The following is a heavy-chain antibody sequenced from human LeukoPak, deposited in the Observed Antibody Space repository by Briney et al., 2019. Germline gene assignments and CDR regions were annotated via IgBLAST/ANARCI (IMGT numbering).Heavy chain of an antibody. CDR1: GGTFSSYA. CDR3: ARSIGPYCSGGSCPPYYYGMDV. Sequence: ASVKVSCKASGGTFSSYAISWVRQAPGQGLEWMGRIIPILGIANYAQKFQGRVTITADKSTSTAYMELSSLRSEDTAVYYCARSIGPYCSGGSCPPYYYGMDVWGQGTTVTVSS. CDR2: IIPILGIA. V-gene: IGHV1-69*04. D-gene: IGHD2-15*01. J-gene: IGHJ6*02.